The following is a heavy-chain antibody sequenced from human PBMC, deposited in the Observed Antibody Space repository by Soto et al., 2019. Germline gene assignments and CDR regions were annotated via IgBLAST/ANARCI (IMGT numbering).Heavy chain of an antibody. J-gene: IGHJ5*02. CDR2: IYYSGST. CDR3: AXEMIQGYCSGGSCHNWFDP. V-gene: IGHV4-30-4*01. Sequence: PSETLSLTCTVSGGSISSGDYYWSWIRQPPGKGLEWIGYIYYSGSTYYNPSLRSRVTISVDTSKNQFSLKLSSVTAADTAVYYCAXEMIQGYCSGGSCHNWFDPWGQGTLVTVSS. CDR1: GGSISSGDYY. D-gene: IGHD2-15*01.